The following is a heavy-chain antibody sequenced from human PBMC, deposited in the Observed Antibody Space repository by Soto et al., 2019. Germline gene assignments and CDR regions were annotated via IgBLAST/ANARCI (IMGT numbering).Heavy chain of an antibody. D-gene: IGHD2-15*01. V-gene: IGHV4-59*01. J-gene: IGHJ4*02. CDR2: IYYSGST. CDR3: ARVGGSQGGYCSGGSRYFDF. CDR1: GGSISSYY. Sequence: SETLSLTCTVSGGSISSYYWSWIRQPPGKGLEWIGYIYYSGSTNYNPSLKSRVTISVDTSKNQFSLKLSSVTAADTAVYYCARVGGSQGGYCSGGSRYFDFLGQGTLVTVSS.